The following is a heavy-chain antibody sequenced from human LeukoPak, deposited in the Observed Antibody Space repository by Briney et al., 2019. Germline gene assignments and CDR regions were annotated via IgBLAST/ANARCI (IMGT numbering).Heavy chain of an antibody. CDR1: GGTFSSYA. D-gene: IGHD3-22*01. Sequence: SVKVSCKASGGTFSSYAISWVRQAPGQGLEWMGGIIPIFGTANYAQKFQGRVTITADESTSTAYMELSSLRSEDTAVYYCASPASSYYDSSGYLDYWGQGTLVTVSS. CDR2: IIPIFGTA. CDR3: ASPASSYYDSSGYLDY. J-gene: IGHJ4*02. V-gene: IGHV1-69*13.